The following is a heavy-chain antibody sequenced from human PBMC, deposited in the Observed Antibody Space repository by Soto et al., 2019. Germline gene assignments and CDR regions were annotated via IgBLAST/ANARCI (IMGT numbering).Heavy chain of an antibody. D-gene: IGHD3-22*01. J-gene: IGHJ4*02. V-gene: IGHV1-69*13. Sequence: SVKVSCKASGGTFSSYAISWVRQAPGQGLEWMGGIIPIFGTANYAQKFQGRVTITADESTSTAYMELSSLRSEDTAVYYCAREDDSSGYYPRFDYWGQGTLVTVSS. CDR2: IIPIFGTA. CDR3: AREDDSSGYYPRFDY. CDR1: GGTFSSYA.